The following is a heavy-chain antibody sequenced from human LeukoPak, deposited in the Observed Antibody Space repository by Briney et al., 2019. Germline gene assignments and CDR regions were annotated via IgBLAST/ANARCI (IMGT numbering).Heavy chain of an antibody. V-gene: IGHV1-18*01. J-gene: IGHJ4*02. CDR3: ARTPINFYGSGSYWNT. Sequence: ASVKVSCKASGYTFTSYGISWVRQAPGQGLEWMGWISAYNGNTNYAQKLQGRVTMTTDTSTSTAYMELRSLRSDDTVVYYCARTPINFYGSGSYWNTWGQGTLVTVSS. CDR2: ISAYNGNT. CDR1: GYTFTSYG. D-gene: IGHD3-10*01.